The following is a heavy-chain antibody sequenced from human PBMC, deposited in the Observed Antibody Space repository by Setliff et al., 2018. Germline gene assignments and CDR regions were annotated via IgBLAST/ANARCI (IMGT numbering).Heavy chain of an antibody. Sequence: SVKVSCKASGDTFSTYALSWVRQAPGQGLEWMGGIIPLLETAKYAQKFQGRVTITADKSTSTGYMELSRLTSDDTAMYYCARDLLGSQGRTFDLWGQGTLVTVSS. CDR3: ARDLLGSQGRTFDL. V-gene: IGHV1-69*06. CDR2: IIPLLETA. D-gene: IGHD1-26*01. J-gene: IGHJ4*02. CDR1: GDTFSTYA.